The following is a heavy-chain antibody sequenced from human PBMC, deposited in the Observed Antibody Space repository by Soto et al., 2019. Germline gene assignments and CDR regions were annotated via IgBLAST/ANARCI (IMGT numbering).Heavy chain of an antibody. J-gene: IGHJ4*02. V-gene: IGHV4-59*08. Sequence: SETLSLTCTVSGGSIGTSYWSWIRQSPGKGLEWIGYIYYSGSSNYNPSLKSRVSISVDTSKNQFSLKLSSVTAADTAVYYCARHSSSWPIFDYWGQGTLVTVSS. CDR2: IYYSGSS. D-gene: IGHD6-13*01. CDR1: GGSIGTSY. CDR3: ARHSSSWPIFDY.